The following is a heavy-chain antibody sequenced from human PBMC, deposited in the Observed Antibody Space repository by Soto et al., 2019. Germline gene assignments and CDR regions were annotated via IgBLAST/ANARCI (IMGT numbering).Heavy chain of an antibody. J-gene: IGHJ5*02. CDR2: VYYTGST. CDR1: GASIRSTDYY. V-gene: IGHV4-30-4*01. D-gene: IGHD2-21*02. Sequence: QVQLQESGPELVKPSQTLSLTCTVSGASIRSTDYYWSWIRQAPGKVLEWIGYVYYTGSTDYNPSLMSRLTISVDTSKNQFSLKLTSVTAAETAVYYCVRTARQGAVAPHWFDRWGQGTQVTVSS. CDR3: VRTARQGAVAPHWFDR.